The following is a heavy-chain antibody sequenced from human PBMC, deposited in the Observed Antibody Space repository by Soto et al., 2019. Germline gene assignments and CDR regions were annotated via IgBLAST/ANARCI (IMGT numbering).Heavy chain of an antibody. CDR1: GFTFSDHY. CDR2: ISSSGNII. D-gene: IGHD3-22*01. J-gene: IGHJ4*02. V-gene: IGHV3-11*01. Sequence: QVQLVESGGNLVKPGESLRLSCAGSGFTFSDHYMSWIRQAPGKGLEWVSYISSSGNIIYYADSVKGRFTISRDNAKNSLYLQMNRLRAEDTAVYYCARDLGYYASDGYFDYWGQGTLVTVSS. CDR3: ARDLGYYASDGYFDY.